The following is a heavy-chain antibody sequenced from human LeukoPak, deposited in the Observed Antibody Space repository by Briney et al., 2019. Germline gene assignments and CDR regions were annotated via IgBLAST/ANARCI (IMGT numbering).Heavy chain of an antibody. J-gene: IGHJ4*02. CDR2: IYYSGST. Sequence: SETLSLTCTVSGDSICSYYWSWIRQPPGKGLEWIGHIYYSGSTSYNPSLKSRVSISVDTSKNQFSLKLSSVTAADTAVYYCARDYNPTNFWGQGTLVTVSS. V-gene: IGHV4-59*01. D-gene: IGHD1-1*01. CDR3: ARDYNPTNF. CDR1: GDSICSYY.